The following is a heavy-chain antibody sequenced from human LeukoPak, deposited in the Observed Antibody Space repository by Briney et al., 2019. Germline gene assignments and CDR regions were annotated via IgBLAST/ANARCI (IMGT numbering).Heavy chain of an antibody. J-gene: IGHJ4*02. CDR2: IYSSGII. Sequence: SETLSLTCTVSGGSISSYYWSWIRQPAGKAPEEMGRIYSSGIINYNPSLKSRVTMSLDNSKNQLSLKLSYVTAADTDVYYCARDTGKSGYPDYWGQGTLVTVSS. CDR3: ARDTGKSGYPDY. D-gene: IGHD3-3*01. CDR1: GGSISSYY. V-gene: IGHV4-4*07.